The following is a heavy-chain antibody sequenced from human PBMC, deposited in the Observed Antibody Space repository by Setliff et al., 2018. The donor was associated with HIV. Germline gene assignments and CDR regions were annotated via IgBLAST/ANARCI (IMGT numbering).Heavy chain of an antibody. J-gene: IGHJ4*02. CDR1: GGSFSGYY. D-gene: IGHD3-10*01. Sequence: SLTCAVYGGSFSGYYWSWIRQTPGEGLEWIGEINFGGSTKYNPSLKSRVTISLDTSKNQFSLKLTSVTAADTAVYYCARAVYYGSWSYSPHFDYWGQGTLVTVSS. V-gene: IGHV4-34*01. CDR3: ARAVYYGSWSYSPHFDY. CDR2: INFGGST.